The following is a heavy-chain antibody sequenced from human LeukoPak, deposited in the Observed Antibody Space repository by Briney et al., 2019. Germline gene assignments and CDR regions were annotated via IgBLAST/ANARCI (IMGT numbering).Heavy chain of an antibody. V-gene: IGHV3-23*01. CDR2: IIGTGAFT. D-gene: IGHD2-2*02. J-gene: IGHJ4*02. CDR1: GFTFTNFA. Sequence: GGSLRLSCAASGFTFTNFAMSWVRQAPGGGLEGVSVIIGTGAFTYYADSVRGRFTISRDNSKNTLYLQTNSLRAEDTAVYYCAKNVGFCSSFTCYNPLDSWGQGTLVTVSS. CDR3: AKNVGFCSSFTCYNPLDS.